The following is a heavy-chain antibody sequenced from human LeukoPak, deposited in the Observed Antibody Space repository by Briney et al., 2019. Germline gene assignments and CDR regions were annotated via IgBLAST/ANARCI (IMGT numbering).Heavy chain of an antibody. V-gene: IGHV3-66*01. CDR1: GFAVSSNY. CDR2: IYSGGSR. Sequence: GGPLRLSCVASGFAVSSNYMSWVRQPPGKGLEWVSIIYSGGSRYYADSVKGRFTISRDISQNTLFLEMNSLRVEDTAVYYCARVPVLGTRENFQRWGQGTLVTVSS. CDR3: ARVPVLGTRENFQR. J-gene: IGHJ1*01. D-gene: IGHD4-23*01.